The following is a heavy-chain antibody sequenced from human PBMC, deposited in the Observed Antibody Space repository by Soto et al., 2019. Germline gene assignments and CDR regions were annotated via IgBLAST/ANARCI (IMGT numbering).Heavy chain of an antibody. Sequence: SETLSLTCTVSGGSISSYYWSWIRQPPGKGLEWIGYIYYSGSTNYNPSLKSRVTISVDTSKNQFSLKLSSVTAADTAVYYCARSRMTTRFDNWFDPWGQGTPVTVSS. J-gene: IGHJ5*02. V-gene: IGHV4-59*01. CDR1: GGSISSYY. D-gene: IGHD4-4*01. CDR2: IYYSGST. CDR3: ARSRMTTRFDNWFDP.